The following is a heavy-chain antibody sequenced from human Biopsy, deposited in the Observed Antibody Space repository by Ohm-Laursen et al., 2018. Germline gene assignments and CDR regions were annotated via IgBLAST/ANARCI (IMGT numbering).Heavy chain of an antibody. CDR3: ARDRSSGSYSPSDY. CDR2: IIPIFGTA. D-gene: IGHD1-26*01. V-gene: IGHV1-69*13. Sequence: SVKVSCKASGGTFSSHAISWVRQAPGQGLEWMGGIIPIFGTAEYAQNFQGRLTITADESTSTSYMDLISLRSEDTAVYYCARDRSSGSYSPSDYWGQGTLVTVSS. J-gene: IGHJ4*02. CDR1: GGTFSSHA.